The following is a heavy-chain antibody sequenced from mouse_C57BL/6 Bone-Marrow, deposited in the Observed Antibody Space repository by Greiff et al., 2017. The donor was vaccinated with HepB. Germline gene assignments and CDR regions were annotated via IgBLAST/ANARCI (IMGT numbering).Heavy chain of an antibody. Sequence: VQLQQSGPELVKPGDSVKISCKASGYSFTGYFMNWVMQSHGKSLEWIGRINPYNGDTFYNQKFKGKATLTVDKSSSTAHMELRSLTSEDSAVYYCAKCYGNYAMDYWGQGTSVTVSS. CDR2: INPYNGDT. V-gene: IGHV1-20*01. J-gene: IGHJ4*01. CDR1: GYSFTGYF. CDR3: AKCYGNYAMDY. D-gene: IGHD2-1*01.